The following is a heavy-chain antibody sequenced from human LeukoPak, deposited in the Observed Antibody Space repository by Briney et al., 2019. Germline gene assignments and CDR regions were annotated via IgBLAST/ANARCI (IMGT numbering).Heavy chain of an antibody. CDR3: ARDETTVTTSYYYGMDV. CDR2: ISSSSSYI. J-gene: IGHJ6*02. CDR1: GFTFSSYG. Sequence: GGSLRLSCAASGFTFSSYGMNWVRQAPGKGLEWVSSISSSSSYIYYADSVKGRFTISRDNAKNSLYLQMNSLRAEDTAVYYCARDETTVTTSYYYGMDVWGQGTTVTVSS. D-gene: IGHD4-17*01. V-gene: IGHV3-21*01.